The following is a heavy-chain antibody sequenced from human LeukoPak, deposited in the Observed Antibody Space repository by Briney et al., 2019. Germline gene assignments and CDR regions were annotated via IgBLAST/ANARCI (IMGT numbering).Heavy chain of an antibody. Sequence: GGSLRLSCAVSGFGVSVYYMTWVRQAPGKGLEWVSVIFSDGSTYYADSVKGRSTISRDNSKNTLYLQMNSLRAEDTAVYYCARDRMVTLYYFEYWGQGTLVTVSS. CDR2: IFSDGST. CDR3: ARDRMVTLYYFEY. V-gene: IGHV3-53*05. CDR1: GFGVSVYY. D-gene: IGHD2-21*02. J-gene: IGHJ4*02.